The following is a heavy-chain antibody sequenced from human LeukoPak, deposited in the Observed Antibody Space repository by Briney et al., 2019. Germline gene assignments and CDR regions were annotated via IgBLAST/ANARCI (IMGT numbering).Heavy chain of an antibody. V-gene: IGHV3-73*01. CDR1: GFTFSGSA. D-gene: IGHD1-26*01. J-gene: IGHJ4*02. Sequence: GGSLRLSCGASGFTFSGSAIHWVGQASGKGLEWVGRIRSKANSYATEYAASVKGRFTISRDDPEKTAYLQMNSLKIEDTAVYYCTRMGSGGSVDYWGQGTLVTVSS. CDR3: TRMGSGGSVDY. CDR2: IRSKANSYAT.